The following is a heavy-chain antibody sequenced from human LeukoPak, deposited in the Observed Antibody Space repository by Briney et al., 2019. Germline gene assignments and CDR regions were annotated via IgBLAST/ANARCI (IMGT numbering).Heavy chain of an antibody. CDR3: ARLARLTLIRGVTGYHSLDV. D-gene: IGHD3-10*01. Sequence: PSETLSLTCIVSGGSMDSFYWSWIRQSPGGGLGWIGYIYYSGTTNYNPSLRSRLTISVDTYKNQFSLKLSSVTAADTAVYYCARLARLTLIRGVTGYHSLDVWGKGTKVTVSS. CDR2: IYYSGTT. J-gene: IGHJ6*04. CDR1: GGSMDSFY. V-gene: IGHV4-59*01.